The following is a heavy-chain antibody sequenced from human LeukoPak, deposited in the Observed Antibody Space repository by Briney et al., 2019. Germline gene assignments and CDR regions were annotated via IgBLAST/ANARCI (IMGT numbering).Heavy chain of an antibody. D-gene: IGHD3-22*01. CDR3: AKVVMIVVVNSTGGFDY. CDR2: ISASGGST. V-gene: IGHV3-23*01. Sequence: GGSLRLSCAASGFTFSTYAMTWVRQAPGKGLEWASTISASGGSTYYADSVKGRFTISRDNSKNVLYLQMNSLRAEDTAVYYCAKVVMIVVVNSTGGFDYWGQGTLVTVSS. J-gene: IGHJ4*02. CDR1: GFTFSTYA.